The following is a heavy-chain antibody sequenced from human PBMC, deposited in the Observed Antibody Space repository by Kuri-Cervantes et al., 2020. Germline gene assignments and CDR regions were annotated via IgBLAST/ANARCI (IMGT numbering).Heavy chain of an antibody. CDR2: LSSRSSTI. V-gene: IGHV3-48*02. CDR3: ARGPPQELWFGEGYYFDY. J-gene: IGHJ4*01. Sequence: LSLTCAASGFTFRRYSMNWVRQAPGKGLEWVSYLSSRSSTIYYADSAKGRFTIPRDNAKHCLYLRMNSLSDEDAAVYYCARGPPQELWFGEGYYFDYWGQGTLVTVSS. CDR1: GFTFRRYS. D-gene: IGHD3-10*01.